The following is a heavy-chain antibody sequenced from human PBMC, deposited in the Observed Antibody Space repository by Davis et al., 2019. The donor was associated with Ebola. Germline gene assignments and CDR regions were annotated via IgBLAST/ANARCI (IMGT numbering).Heavy chain of an antibody. CDR3: ARGRWVAARWFDP. D-gene: IGHD6-6*01. CDR1: GYTFTGYY. V-gene: IGHV1-8*02. CDR2: INPNSGGT. J-gene: IGHJ5*02. Sequence: AASVKVSCKPSGYTFTGYYIHWVRQAPGQGLEWMGWINPNSGGTGYAQKFQGRVTMTRNTSISTAYMELTSLRFEDTAGYYGARGRWVAARWFDPWGQGTLVTVSS.